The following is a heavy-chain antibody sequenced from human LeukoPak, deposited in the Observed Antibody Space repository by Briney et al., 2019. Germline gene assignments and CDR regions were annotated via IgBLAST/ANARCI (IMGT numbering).Heavy chain of an antibody. D-gene: IGHD6-19*01. J-gene: IGHJ4*02. V-gene: IGHV4-59*12. CDR3: AGLVGRYRSGLYYNYFDY. Sequence: SETLSLTCTVSGGSISSYYWSWIRQPPGKGLEWIGYIYYSGSTNYNPSLKSRVTISVDTSKNQFFLNLSSVTAADTAVYYCAGLVGRYRSGLYYNYFDYWGQGTLVTVSS. CDR1: GGSISSYY. CDR2: IYYSGST.